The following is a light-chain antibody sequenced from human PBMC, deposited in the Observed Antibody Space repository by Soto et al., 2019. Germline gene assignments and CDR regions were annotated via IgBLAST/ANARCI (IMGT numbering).Light chain of an antibody. CDR3: QQYNSWPIT. Sequence: ETVMTQSPGTLSVYLGERATLSCRASQSVSIHLAWYQQKPGQAPRLLIYDTSTRATGIPARFSGSGSGTEFTLTISSLQSEDFAVYYCQQYNSWPITFGQGTRLEIK. V-gene: IGKV3-15*01. CDR2: DTS. CDR1: QSVSIH. J-gene: IGKJ5*01.